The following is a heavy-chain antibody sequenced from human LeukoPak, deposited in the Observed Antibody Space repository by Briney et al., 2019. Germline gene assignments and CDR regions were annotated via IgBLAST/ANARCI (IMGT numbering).Heavy chain of an antibody. CDR2: INHSGTT. CDR3: AGDQYGMDV. D-gene: IGHD4-17*01. J-gene: IGHJ6*02. CDR1: GGSFSGYY. Sequence: PSETLSLTCAVYGGSFSGYYWSWVRQPPGKGLEWIGEINHSGTTNYNPSLKSRVSISVDTSKKQFSLKLSSVTAADTAVYYCAGDQYGMDVWGQGTTVTVSS. V-gene: IGHV4-34*01.